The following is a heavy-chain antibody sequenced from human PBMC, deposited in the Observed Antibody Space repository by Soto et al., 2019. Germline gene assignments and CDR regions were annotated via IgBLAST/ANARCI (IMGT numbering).Heavy chain of an antibody. CDR3: ARDGNLVLLELPTDY. J-gene: IGHJ4*02. Sequence: VXVCCKASVYTFTSYCISWVRQAPGQGLEWMGWISAYNGNTNYAQKLQGRVTMTTDTSTSTAYMELRSLRSDDTAVYYCARDGNLVLLELPTDYWGQGTLVTVSS. CDR2: ISAYNGNT. V-gene: IGHV1-18*04. CDR1: VYTFTSYC. D-gene: IGHD1-7*01.